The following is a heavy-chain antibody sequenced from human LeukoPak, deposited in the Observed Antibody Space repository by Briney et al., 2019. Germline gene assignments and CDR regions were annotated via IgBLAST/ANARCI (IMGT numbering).Heavy chain of an antibody. CDR2: ISSSSSYI. V-gene: IGHV3-21*01. J-gene: IGHJ4*02. CDR1: GFTFSSYA. CDR3: ASDVVVVVAATMGGDSPGY. D-gene: IGHD2-15*01. Sequence: GGSLRLSCAASGFTFSSYAMNWVRQAPGKGLEWVSSISSSSSYIYYADSVKGRFTISRDNAMNSLYLQMNSLRAEDTAVYYCASDVVVVVAATMGGDSPGYWGQGTLVTVSS.